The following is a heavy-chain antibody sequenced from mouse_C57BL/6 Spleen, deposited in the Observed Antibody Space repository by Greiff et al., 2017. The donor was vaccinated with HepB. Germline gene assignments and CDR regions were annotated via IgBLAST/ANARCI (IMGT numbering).Heavy chain of an antibody. CDR1: GYTFTDYY. J-gene: IGHJ2*01. Sequence: EVQLQQSGPVLVKPGASVKMSCKASGYTFTDYYMNWVKQSHGKSLEWIGVINPYNGGTSYNQKFKGKATLTVDKSSSTAYMELNSLTSEDSAVYYCARRGSSYVDYWGQGTTLTVSS. CDR2: INPYNGGT. D-gene: IGHD1-1*01. CDR3: ARRGSSYVDY. V-gene: IGHV1-19*01.